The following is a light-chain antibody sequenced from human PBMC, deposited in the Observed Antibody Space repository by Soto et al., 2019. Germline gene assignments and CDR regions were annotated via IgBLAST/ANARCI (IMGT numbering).Light chain of an antibody. V-gene: IGLV3-25*03. Sequence: SYELTQPPSVSVSPGQMARITCSGDALPKQYAYWYQQKPGQAPVLLIYKTNERPSGIPERFSGSSSGTTVTLTISGVRAEDEADYYCQSADKSGTYVFGTGTKVTVL. CDR1: ALPKQY. CDR2: KTN. CDR3: QSADKSGTYV. J-gene: IGLJ1*01.